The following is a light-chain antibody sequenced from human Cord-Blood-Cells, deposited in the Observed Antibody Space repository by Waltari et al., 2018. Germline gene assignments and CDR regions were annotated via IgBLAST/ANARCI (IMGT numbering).Light chain of an antibody. J-gene: IGKJ2*01. CDR1: QSVLYSSNNKNY. V-gene: IGKV4-1*01. Sequence: DIVMTQSPDSLAVSLGERATINCKSSQSVLYSSNNKNYLAWYQQKPGQPPKLLIYWASTRESWVPDRFSGSGSGTDFTLTISSLQAEDVAVYYCQQYYSTLMYTFGQGTKLEIK. CDR2: WAS. CDR3: QQYYSTLMYT.